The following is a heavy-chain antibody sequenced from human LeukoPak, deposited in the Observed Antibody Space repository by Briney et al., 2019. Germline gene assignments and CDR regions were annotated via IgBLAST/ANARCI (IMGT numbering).Heavy chain of an antibody. CDR1: GFTFSSYG. J-gene: IGHJ4*02. V-gene: IGHV3-30*18. CDR3: AKDRYSYAFEYSDS. Sequence: GGSLRLSCAASGFTFSSYGMHWVRQAPGKGLDWVAVVSNDGSKKYYADSVKGRFTISRDNSKNTLSLQVSSLRAEDTAVYYCAKDRYSYAFEYSDSWGQGTLVTVSS. D-gene: IGHD5-18*01. CDR2: VSNDGSKK.